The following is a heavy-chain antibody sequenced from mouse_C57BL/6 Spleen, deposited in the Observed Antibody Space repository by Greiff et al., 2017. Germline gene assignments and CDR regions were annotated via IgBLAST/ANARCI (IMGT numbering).Heavy chain of an antibody. J-gene: IGHJ4*01. D-gene: IGHD2-4*01. CDR1: GYTFTSYW. Sequence: VQLQQPGAELAKPGASVKLSCKASGYTFTSYWLHWVKQRPGQGLEWIGYINPSSGYTKYNQKFKDKAKLTADKSSSKAYMQLYRLTYEDSAVYYCVNYDYDDYYAMDYWGQGTSVTVSS. CDR3: VNYDYDDYYAMDY. V-gene: IGHV1-7*01. CDR2: INPSSGYT.